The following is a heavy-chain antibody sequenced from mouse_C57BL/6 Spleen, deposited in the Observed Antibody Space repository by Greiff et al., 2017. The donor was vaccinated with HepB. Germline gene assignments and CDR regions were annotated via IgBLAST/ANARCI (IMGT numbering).Heavy chain of an antibody. V-gene: IGHV1-80*01. J-gene: IGHJ2*01. CDR2: IYPGDGDT. CDR1: GYAFSSYW. Sequence: VQLQQSGAELVKPGASVKISCKASGYAFSSYWMNWVKQRPGKGLEWIGQIYPGDGDTNYNGKFKGKATLTADKSSSTADMQLSSLTSEDSAVYFCARSRDDYDDHYFDYWGQGTTLTVSS. D-gene: IGHD2-4*01. CDR3: ARSRDDYDDHYFDY.